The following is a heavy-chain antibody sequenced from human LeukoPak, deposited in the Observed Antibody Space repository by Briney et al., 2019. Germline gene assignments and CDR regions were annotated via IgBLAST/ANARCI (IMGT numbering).Heavy chain of an antibody. CDR2: IIPIFGTA. CDR3: AREYKVGATFDY. D-gene: IGHD1-26*01. CDR1: GGTFSSYA. Sequence: SVTVSFKASGGTFSSYAISWVRQAPGQGLEWMGGIIPIFGTANYAQKFQGRVTITADESTSTAYMELSSLRSEDTAVYYCAREYKVGATFDYWGQGTLVTVSS. V-gene: IGHV1-69*13. J-gene: IGHJ4*02.